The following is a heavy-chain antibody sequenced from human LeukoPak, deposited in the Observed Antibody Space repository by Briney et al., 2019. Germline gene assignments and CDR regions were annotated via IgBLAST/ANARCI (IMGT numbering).Heavy chain of an antibody. J-gene: IGHJ4*02. CDR2: TYYRSKWYN. CDR3: AGGNRAYYFFDY. Sequence: SQTLSLTCAISGDSVSSNSAAWNWIRQSPSRGLEWLGRTYYRSKWYNDYAISVRSRITFNPDTSNNQFSLQLISVTPEDTAVYYRAGGNRAYYFFDYWGQGTLVTVSS. CDR1: GDSVSSNSAA. D-gene: IGHD2-21*01. V-gene: IGHV6-1*01.